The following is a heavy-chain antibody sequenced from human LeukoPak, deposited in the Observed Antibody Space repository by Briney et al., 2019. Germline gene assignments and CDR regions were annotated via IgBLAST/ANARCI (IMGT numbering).Heavy chain of an antibody. CDR3: ARLPDYDLLTSYPFDY. J-gene: IGHJ4*02. D-gene: IGHD3-9*01. V-gene: IGHV4-39*01. CDR2: MYYSGST. CDR1: SGSIATVSYY. Sequence: PSETLSLTCTVSSGSIATVSYYWGWIRQPPGKALGYIGSMYYSGSTYYNPSLKSRVTISVDTSKNQLSLKLSSVTAADTAVYYCARLPDYDLLTSYPFDYWGQGTLVTVS.